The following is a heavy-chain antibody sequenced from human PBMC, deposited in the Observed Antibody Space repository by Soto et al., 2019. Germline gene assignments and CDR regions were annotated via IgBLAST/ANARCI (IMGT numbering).Heavy chain of an antibody. V-gene: IGHV3-30*18. D-gene: IGHD6-13*01. CDR2: ISYDGSNK. CDR1: GFTFSSYG. J-gene: IGHJ6*02. CDR3: AKDGGIAADYYYYYGRDV. Sequence: GGSLRLSCAASGFTFSSYGMHWVRQAPGKGLEWVAVISYDGSNKYYADSVKGRFTISRDNSKNTLYLQMNSLRAEDTAVYYCAKDGGIAADYYYYYGRDVWGQGTTVTVSS.